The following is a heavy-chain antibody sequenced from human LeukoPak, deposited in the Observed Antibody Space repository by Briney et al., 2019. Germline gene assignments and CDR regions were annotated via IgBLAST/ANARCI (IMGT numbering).Heavy chain of an antibody. J-gene: IGHJ5*02. Sequence: GGSLRLSCAASGFTFSSYSMNWVRQAPGKGLEWVSYISSSSSIIYYADSVKGRFTISRDNAKNSLYLQMNSLRAEDTAVYYCAREGGSYYWDRNAFRYNWFDPWGQGTLVTVSS. D-gene: IGHD1-26*01. CDR3: AREGGSYYWDRNAFRYNWFDP. CDR2: ISSSSSII. CDR1: GFTFSSYS. V-gene: IGHV3-48*01.